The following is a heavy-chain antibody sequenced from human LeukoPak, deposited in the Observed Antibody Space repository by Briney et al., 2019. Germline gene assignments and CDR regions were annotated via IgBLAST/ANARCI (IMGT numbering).Heavy chain of an antibody. Sequence: ASVKVSCKASGGTFSSYAISWVRQAPGQGLEWMGWINPNSGGTNYAQKFQGRVTMTRDTSISTAYMELSRLRSDDTAVYYCARERYCSSTSCVDYWGQGTLVTVSS. V-gene: IGHV1-2*02. CDR1: GGTFSSYA. J-gene: IGHJ4*02. D-gene: IGHD2-2*01. CDR3: ARERYCSSTSCVDY. CDR2: INPNSGGT.